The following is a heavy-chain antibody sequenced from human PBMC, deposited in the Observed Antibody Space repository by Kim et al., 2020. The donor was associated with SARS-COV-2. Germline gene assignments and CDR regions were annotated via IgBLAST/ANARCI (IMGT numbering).Heavy chain of an antibody. V-gene: IGHV4-59*01. D-gene: IGHD3-16*01. CDR1: GGSISSYY. J-gene: IGHJ4*02. CDR2: IYYSGST. Sequence: SDTLSLTCTGSGGSISSYYWSWIRQPPGKGLEWIGYIYYSGSTNYNPSLKSRVTISVDTSKNQFSLKLSSVTAADTAVYYCARDLGGLDYWGQGTLVTVSS. CDR3: ARDLGGLDY.